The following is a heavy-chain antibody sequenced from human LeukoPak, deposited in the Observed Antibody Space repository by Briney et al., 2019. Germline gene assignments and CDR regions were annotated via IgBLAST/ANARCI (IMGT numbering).Heavy chain of an antibody. CDR2: IYYSGST. CDR1: GGSSSSGGYY. V-gene: IGHV4-31*03. Sequence: PSQTLSLTCTVSGGSSSSGGYYWSWIRQHPGKGLEWIGYIYYSGSTYYNPSLKSRVTISVDTSKNQFSLKLSSVTAADTAVYYCARGLPSGSYPFDYWGQGTLVTVSS. CDR3: ARGLPSGSYPFDY. J-gene: IGHJ4*02. D-gene: IGHD1-26*01.